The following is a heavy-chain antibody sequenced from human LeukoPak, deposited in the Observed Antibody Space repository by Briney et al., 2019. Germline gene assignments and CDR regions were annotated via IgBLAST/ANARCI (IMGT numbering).Heavy chain of an antibody. CDR3: ARVPDRIAAAGTCWFDP. CDR2: IYYSGST. Sequence: SETLSLTCTVSGGSISSYYWSWIRQPPGKGLEWIGYIYYSGSTNYNPSLKSRVTISVDTSKSQFSLKLSSVTAADTAVYYCARVPDRIAAAGTCWFDPWGQGTLVTVSS. V-gene: IGHV4-59*01. D-gene: IGHD6-13*01. CDR1: GGSISSYY. J-gene: IGHJ5*02.